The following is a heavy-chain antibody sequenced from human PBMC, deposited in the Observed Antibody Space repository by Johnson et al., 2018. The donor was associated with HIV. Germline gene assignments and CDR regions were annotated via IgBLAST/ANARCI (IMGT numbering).Heavy chain of an antibody. CDR2: IKKDGSIK. J-gene: IGHJ3*02. D-gene: IGHD3-22*01. V-gene: IGHV3-7*05. CDR3: AKVRYYDRDAFDI. CDR1: GFTFTFYW. Sequence: VQLVESGGGLVQPGGSLRLSCEVSGFTFTFYWMSWVRQSPGKGLEWVANIKKDGSIKYYADSAKGRFTISRDNSKNTLYLQMNSLRAEDTAVHYCAKVRYYDRDAFDIWGPGTLVTVSP.